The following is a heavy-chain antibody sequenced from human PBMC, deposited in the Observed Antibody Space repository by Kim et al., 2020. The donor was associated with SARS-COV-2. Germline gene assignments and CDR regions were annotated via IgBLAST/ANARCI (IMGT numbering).Heavy chain of an antibody. D-gene: IGHD3-9*01. V-gene: IGHV4-34*01. J-gene: IGHJ4*02. CDR3: ARGLGYFDWLLYGSFDY. CDR2: ISHSGST. CDR1: GGSFSGYY. Sequence: SETLYLTCAVYGGSFSGYYWSWIRQSPGKGLEWIGEISHSGSTNYNPSLKSRVTISLDMSKSQFSLNLSSVTAADTAVYFCARGLGYFDWLLYGSFDYWGQGALVIVSS.